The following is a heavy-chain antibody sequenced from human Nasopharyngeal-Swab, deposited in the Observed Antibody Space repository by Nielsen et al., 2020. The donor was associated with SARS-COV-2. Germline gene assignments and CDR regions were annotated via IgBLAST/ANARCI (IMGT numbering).Heavy chain of an antibody. CDR3: ARGGSSSWYYYYYGMDV. J-gene: IGHJ6*02. Sequence: SETLSLTCAVYDGSFSGYYWSWIRQPPGKGLEWIGEINHSGSTNYNPSLKSRVTISVDTSKNQFSLKLSSVTAADTAVYYCARGGSSSWYYYYYGMDVWGQGTTVTVSS. CDR2: INHSGST. V-gene: IGHV4-34*01. CDR1: DGSFSGYY. D-gene: IGHD6-13*01.